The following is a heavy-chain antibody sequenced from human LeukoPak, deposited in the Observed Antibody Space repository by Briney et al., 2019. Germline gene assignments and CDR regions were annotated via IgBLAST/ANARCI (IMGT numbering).Heavy chain of an antibody. CDR2: ISVSGNT. D-gene: IGHD3-9*01. Sequence: GGSLRLSCAASGFTLSSYAMSWVRQAPGKGLEWVSAISVSGNTYHADSVKGRFTISRDSSKNTLYLQMNSLRAEDTAVYYCARDGVLRYFDYYYYYMDVWGKGTTVTISS. V-gene: IGHV3-23*01. CDR1: GFTLSSYA. J-gene: IGHJ6*03. CDR3: ARDGVLRYFDYYYYYMDV.